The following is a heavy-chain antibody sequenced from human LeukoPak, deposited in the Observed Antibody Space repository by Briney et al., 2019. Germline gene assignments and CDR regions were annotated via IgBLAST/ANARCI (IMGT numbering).Heavy chain of an antibody. CDR3: AREANILTGYYIDP. CDR2: INPNNGGT. V-gene: IGHV1-2*02. D-gene: IGHD3-9*01. Sequence: ASVKVSCKASGYTFSDYYMHWVRQAPGQGFEWMGWINPNNGGTNYAQKFQGRVTMTRDTSISTAYMELNRLTSDDTAVYYCAREANILTGYYIDPWGQGTLVTVSS. CDR1: GYTFSDYY. J-gene: IGHJ5*02.